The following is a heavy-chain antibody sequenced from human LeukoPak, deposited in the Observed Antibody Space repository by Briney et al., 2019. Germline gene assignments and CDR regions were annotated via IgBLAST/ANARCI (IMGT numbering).Heavy chain of an antibody. CDR2: IRYDGSNK. D-gene: IGHD6-13*01. Sequence: GGSLRLSCAASGFTFSSYGMHWVRQAPGKGLEWVAFIRYDGSNKYYADSVKGRFTISRDNSKNTLYLQMNSLRAEDTAVYYCARGFYSSSFFIDYWGQGTLVTVSS. V-gene: IGHV3-30*02. CDR1: GFTFSSYG. J-gene: IGHJ4*02. CDR3: ARGFYSSSFFIDY.